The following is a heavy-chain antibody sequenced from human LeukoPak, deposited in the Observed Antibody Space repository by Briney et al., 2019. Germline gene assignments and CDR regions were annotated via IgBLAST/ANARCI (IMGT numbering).Heavy chain of an antibody. CDR2: ISSSGGTI. J-gene: IGHJ4*02. V-gene: IGHV3-11*04. Sequence: GGSPRLSCAAFGFTFSDYYMSWIRQAPGKGLEWVSYISSSGGTIYYADSVKGRFTISRDNAKNSLYLQLNSLRAEDTAVYYCARVLHAYLQSSPLNYWGQGTLVTVSS. CDR3: ARVLHAYLQSSPLNY. D-gene: IGHD4-11*01. CDR1: GFTFSDYY.